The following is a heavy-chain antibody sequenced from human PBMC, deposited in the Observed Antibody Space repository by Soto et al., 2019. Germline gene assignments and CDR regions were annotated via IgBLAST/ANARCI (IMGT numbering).Heavy chain of an antibody. V-gene: IGHV1-18*01. CDR2: ISAYNGNT. Sequence: QVQLVQSGAEVKKPGASVKVSCKASGYTFTSYGISWVRQAPGQGLEWMGWISAYNGNTNYAQKLQGRVTMTTDTSTSSAYMELRSLRSDDTAVSYCATDHGSTVTISPFDYWGQGTLATVSS. D-gene: IGHD4-4*01. CDR3: ATDHGSTVTISPFDY. CDR1: GYTFTSYG. J-gene: IGHJ4*02.